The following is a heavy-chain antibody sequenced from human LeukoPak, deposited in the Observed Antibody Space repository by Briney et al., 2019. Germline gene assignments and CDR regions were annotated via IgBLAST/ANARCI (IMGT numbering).Heavy chain of an antibody. CDR1: GGSISSGGFY. J-gene: IGHJ5*02. V-gene: IGHV4-30-4*01. CDR3: ARERSMVRGISWFDP. D-gene: IGHD3-10*01. Sequence: SQTLSLTCSVSGGSISSGGFYWSWIRQPPGKGLEWIGYIHSSGNTYCNPSLKSRVFMSVDASKNQFSLKVTSVTAADTAVYYCARERSMVRGISWFDPWGQGALVTVSS. CDR2: IHSSGNT.